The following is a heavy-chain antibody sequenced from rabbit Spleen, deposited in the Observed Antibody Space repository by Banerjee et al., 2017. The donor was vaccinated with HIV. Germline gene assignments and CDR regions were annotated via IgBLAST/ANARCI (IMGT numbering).Heavy chain of an antibody. Sequence: QEQLVESGGGLVQPTGSLTLTCKASGFSFGDRDVMCWVRQAPGKGLEWIACINTATGKAVYASWAKGRSTFSKASSTTVTLQLSSLTAADTATYFCARDGYSSGDYHRYFNLWGPGTLVTVS. CDR1: GFSFGDRDV. J-gene: IGHJ4*01. V-gene: IGHV1S45*01. CDR2: INTATGKA. CDR3: ARDGYSSGDYHRYFNL. D-gene: IGHD1-1*01.